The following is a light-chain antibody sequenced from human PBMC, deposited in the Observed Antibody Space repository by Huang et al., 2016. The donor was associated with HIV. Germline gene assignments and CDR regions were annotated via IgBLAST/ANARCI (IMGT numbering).Light chain of an antibody. V-gene: IGKV3-15*01. CDR2: VAS. CDR1: QSVGNN. Sequence: EIVMTQSPATLSVSPGERATLSCRASQSVGNNLAWYQQRPGQDPRLFIYVASTRATGIPARFSGSGSGTEFTLTISSLQSEDFAVFYCQQYDNWPPNTFGQGTRLDIK. CDR3: QQYDNWPPNT. J-gene: IGKJ5*01.